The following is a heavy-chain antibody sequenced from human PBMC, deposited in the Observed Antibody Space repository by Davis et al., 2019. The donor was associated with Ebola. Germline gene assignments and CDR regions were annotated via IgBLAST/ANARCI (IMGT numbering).Heavy chain of an antibody. Sequence: GGSLRLSCAASGFTFDDYAMHWVRQAPGKGLEWVSGISWNSGSIGYADSVKGRFTISRDNAKSTLYLQMSSLRAEDTAVYYCARGVNRACFDDWGQGTLVTVSS. CDR2: ISWNSGSI. D-gene: IGHD3-10*01. J-gene: IGHJ4*02. CDR1: GFTFDDYA. V-gene: IGHV3-9*01. CDR3: ARGVNRACFDD.